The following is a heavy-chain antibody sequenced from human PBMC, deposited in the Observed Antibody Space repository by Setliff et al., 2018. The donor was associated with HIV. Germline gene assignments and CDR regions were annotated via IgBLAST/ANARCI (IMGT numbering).Heavy chain of an antibody. CDR2: INPNTGGT. V-gene: IGHV1-2*06. CDR1: GYTFTGYY. Sequence: PAASVKVSCKTSGYTFTGYYIHWVRQVPGQGLEWMGRINPNTGGTDYAQKFQGRVTMTGDTSISTAYVELSRLRSDDTAVYYCASDFTYDYDSSGHGWGQGTLVTVSS. J-gene: IGHJ4*02. CDR3: ASDFTYDYDSSGHG. D-gene: IGHD3-22*01.